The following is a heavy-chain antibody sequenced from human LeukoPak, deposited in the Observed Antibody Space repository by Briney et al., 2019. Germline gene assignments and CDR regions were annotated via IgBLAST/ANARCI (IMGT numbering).Heavy chain of an antibody. V-gene: IGHV3-21*01. Sequence: GGSLRLSCAASGFTFSSYSMNWVRQAPGKGLEWVSSISSSSSYIYYADSVKGRFTISRDNAKNSLYLQMNSLRAEDTAVYYCARARVPTSYAFDIWGQGTMVTVSS. D-gene: IGHD3-3*01. J-gene: IGHJ3*02. CDR2: ISSSSSYI. CDR1: GFTFSSYS. CDR3: ARARVPTSYAFDI.